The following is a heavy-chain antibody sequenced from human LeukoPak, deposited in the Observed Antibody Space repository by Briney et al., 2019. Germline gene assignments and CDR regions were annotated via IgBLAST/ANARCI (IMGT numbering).Heavy chain of an antibody. CDR3: ARVRGGWSFYYFDY. V-gene: IGHV1-2*02. CDR2: INPNSGGT. J-gene: IGHJ4*02. D-gene: IGHD6-19*01. CDR1: GYTFTGYY. Sequence: ASVKVSCKASGYTFTGYYMHWVRQAPGQGLEWMGWINPNSGGTNYAQKFQGRVTMTRDTSISTAYMELSRLRSDDTAVYYCARVRGGWSFYYFDYWGQGTLVTVSS.